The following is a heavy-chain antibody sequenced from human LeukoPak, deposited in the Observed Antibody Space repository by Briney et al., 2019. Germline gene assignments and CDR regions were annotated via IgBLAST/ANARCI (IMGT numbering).Heavy chain of an antibody. J-gene: IGHJ3*02. V-gene: IGHV4-34*01. Sequence: SETLSLTCAVYGGSFSGYYWSWIRQPPGKGLEWIGEINHSGSTNYNPSLKSRVTISVDTSKNQFSLKLSSATAADTAVYYCARGAGITIVVVNHDAFDIWGQGTMVTVSS. D-gene: IGHD3-22*01. CDR1: GGSFSGYY. CDR3: ARGAGITIVVVNHDAFDI. CDR2: INHSGST.